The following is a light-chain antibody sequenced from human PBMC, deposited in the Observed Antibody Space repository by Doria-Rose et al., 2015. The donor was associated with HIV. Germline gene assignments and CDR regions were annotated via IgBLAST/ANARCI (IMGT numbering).Light chain of an antibody. V-gene: IGKV3-20*01. CDR3: HQYGTSWT. CDR1: QSFSSTH. Sequence: TQSPGTLSLSPGERATLSCRASQSFSSTHLAWYQQKPGQAPSLLIYDGSTMATGIPDRFSASGSGTDFTLTINRLEPEDFALYYCHQYGTSWTFGQGTKVEI. J-gene: IGKJ1*01. CDR2: DGS.